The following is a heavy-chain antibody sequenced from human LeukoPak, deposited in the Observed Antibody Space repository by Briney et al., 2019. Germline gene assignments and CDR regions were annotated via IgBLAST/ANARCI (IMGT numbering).Heavy chain of an antibody. J-gene: IGHJ4*02. V-gene: IGHV3-23*01. D-gene: IGHD1-7*01. CDR2: ITSSGGDT. CDR3: VRDWNYYEALHRSY. Sequence: GESLKISCAASGFTFSSYAMSWVRQAPGKGLEWVSAITSSGGDTLYADSVKGRFTISRDNSENTLYLQMNSLRAEDTALYYCVRDWNYYEALHRSYWGQGTLVTVSS. CDR1: GFTFSSYA.